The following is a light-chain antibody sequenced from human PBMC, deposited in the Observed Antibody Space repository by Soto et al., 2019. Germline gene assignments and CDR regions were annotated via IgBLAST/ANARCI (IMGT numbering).Light chain of an antibody. CDR2: GAS. CDR1: QSVSSS. V-gene: IGKV3-15*01. CDR3: QHYNNWPPLT. J-gene: IGKJ4*01. Sequence: EIVMTQSPATLSVSPGETATLSCRASQSVSSSLAWYQQTPGRAPRLLIYGASTRATGIPTRFSGSGSGTEFTLTISSLQSEDFAVYYCQHYNNWPPLTFGGGTKLEIK.